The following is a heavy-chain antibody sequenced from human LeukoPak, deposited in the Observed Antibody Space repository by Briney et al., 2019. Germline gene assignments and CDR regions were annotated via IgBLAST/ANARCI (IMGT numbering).Heavy chain of an antibody. V-gene: IGHV3-23*01. CDR2: IFGSGGST. J-gene: IGHJ4*02. Sequence: GGSLRLSCEASGFTFSSYAMYCLRQAPGEGLEWVSGIFGSGGSTHHADSVKGRFTISRDNSKNTVYLQMNSLRAEDTAVYYCAKTTTGYSSGRYPGWPVDSWGQGTLVTVSS. CDR3: AKTTTGYSSGRYPGWPVDS. CDR1: GFTFSSYA. D-gene: IGHD6-19*01.